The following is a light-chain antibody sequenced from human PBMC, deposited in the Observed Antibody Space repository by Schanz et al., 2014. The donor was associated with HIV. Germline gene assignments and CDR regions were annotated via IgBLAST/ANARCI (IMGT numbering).Light chain of an antibody. CDR1: QGISSW. CDR3: QQYDRSSWT. Sequence: DIQMTQSPSSVSASVGDRVTITCRASQGISSWLAWYQQKPGKAPKLLIYAASSFQSGVPSRFSGSGSGTEFTLTISSLQPDDFATYYCQQYDRSSWTFGLGTKVETK. CDR2: AAS. V-gene: IGKV1-12*01. J-gene: IGKJ1*01.